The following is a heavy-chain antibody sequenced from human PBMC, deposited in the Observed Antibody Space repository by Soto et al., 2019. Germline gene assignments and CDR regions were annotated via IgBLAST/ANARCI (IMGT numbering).Heavy chain of an antibody. D-gene: IGHD4-17*01. CDR1: GFTFSTYS. CDR2: ISSSSPT. V-gene: IGHV3-48*01. CDR3: ASRNYGDRYDY. J-gene: IGHJ4*02. Sequence: EVQLVESGGGLVQPGGSLRLSCAASGFTFSTYSMNWVRQAPGKGLEWVSYISSSSPTYYADSVRGRFTISRDNAKNTLYLQMNSLRAEDTAVYYCASRNYGDRYDYWGQGTLVTVSS.